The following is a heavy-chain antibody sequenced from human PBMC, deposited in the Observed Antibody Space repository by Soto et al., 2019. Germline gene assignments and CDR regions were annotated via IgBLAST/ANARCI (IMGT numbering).Heavy chain of an antibody. CDR2: IIPIFGTA. V-gene: IGHV1-69*13. Sequence: SVKVSCKASGATFSSYAISWVRQALGQGHEWMGGIIPIFGTANYAQKFQGRVTITADESTSTAYMELSRLRSEDTAVYYCARDKGCSSTSCRRRYYFDYWGQGTLVTVSS. J-gene: IGHJ4*02. CDR1: GATFSSYA. D-gene: IGHD2-2*01. CDR3: ARDKGCSSTSCRRRYYFDY.